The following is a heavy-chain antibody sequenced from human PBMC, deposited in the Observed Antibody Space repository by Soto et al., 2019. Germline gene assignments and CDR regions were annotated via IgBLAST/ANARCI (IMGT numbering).Heavy chain of an antibody. CDR3: ARGSSPVSSYYGVGV. J-gene: IGHJ6*02. V-gene: IGHV3-23*01. CDR2: ISGSGDTT. Sequence: GGSLRLSCAASGFTFSTYAISWVRQAPGKGLEWVSIISGSGDTTYYADSVKGRFTVSRDNSKNTLDLQMNSLRAEDAAVYYCARGSSPVSSYYGVGVWGQGTSVTVS. CDR1: GFTFSTYA.